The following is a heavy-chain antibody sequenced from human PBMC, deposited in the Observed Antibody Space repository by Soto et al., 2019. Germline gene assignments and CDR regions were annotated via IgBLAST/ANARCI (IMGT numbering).Heavy chain of an antibody. CDR3: ARDRPAFKSCGSGMHX. J-gene: IGHJ6*02. CDR1: GGAINNRDYY. D-gene: IGHD1-26*01. CDR2: IFHTGST. V-gene: IGHV4-31*03. Sequence: SETLSLTCSVSGGAINNRDYYWSWIRQHPGRGLELIGNIFHTGSTDYNPPLMGRLTISIDTSKNEFSLKLTYVTAADTAVYYCARDRPAFKSCGSGMHXWGQVTTVTVS.